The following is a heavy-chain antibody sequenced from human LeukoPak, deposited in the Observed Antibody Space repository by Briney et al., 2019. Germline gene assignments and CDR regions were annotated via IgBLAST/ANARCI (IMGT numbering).Heavy chain of an antibody. J-gene: IGHJ3*02. CDR2: ISAYNGNT. CDR3: ARMGFSGWMIAVSDAFDI. D-gene: IGHD3-22*01. Sequence: ASVKVSCKASGYTFTSYGISWVRQAPGQGLEWMGWISAYNGNTNYAQKLQGRVTMTTDTSTSTAYMELRSLRSDDTAVYYCARMGFSGWMIAVSDAFDIWGQGTMVTVSS. CDR1: GYTFTSYG. V-gene: IGHV1-18*01.